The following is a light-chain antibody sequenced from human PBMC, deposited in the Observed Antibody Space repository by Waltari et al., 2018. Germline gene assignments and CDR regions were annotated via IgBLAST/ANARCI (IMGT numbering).Light chain of an antibody. CDR1: SSDVGGYNY. CDR3: SSYTSSSPFV. CDR2: DVS. Sequence: QSVLTQPASVSGSPGQSITISCTGTSSDVGGYNYVSWYQQHPGKAPKLLIYDVSYRPSGVSNRFSGSRSANTASLTISGLQAEDEADYYCSSYTSSSPFVFGGGTKLTVL. J-gene: IGLJ2*01. V-gene: IGLV2-14*03.